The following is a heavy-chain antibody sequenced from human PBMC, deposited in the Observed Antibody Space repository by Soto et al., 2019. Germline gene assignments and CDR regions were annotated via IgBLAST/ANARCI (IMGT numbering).Heavy chain of an antibody. V-gene: IGHV3-30-3*01. J-gene: IGHJ4*02. CDR1: GLTFSSSS. CDR3: ARRLAPSVSALGY. CDR2: ISENGDRQ. Sequence: QVQLVQSGGGVVQTGNSLRLSCTVSGLTFSSSSVHWVRQAPGKGLEWVAVISENGDRQYSTDSGRGRFLVSRDTFNNTIYLQMTSRRPEDTGEYFCARRLAPSVSALGYWGQGALVTVSS. D-gene: IGHD1-26*01.